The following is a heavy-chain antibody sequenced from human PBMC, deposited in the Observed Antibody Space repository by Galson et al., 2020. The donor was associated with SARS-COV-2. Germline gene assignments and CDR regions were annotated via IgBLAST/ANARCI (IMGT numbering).Heavy chain of an antibody. CDR2: FDPEDGET. J-gene: IGHJ6*02. CDR1: GYTLTELS. V-gene: IGHV1-24*01. Sequence: GESLKISCKVSGYTLTELSMHWVRQAPGKGLEWMGGFDPEDGETIYAQKFQGRVTMTEDTSTDTAYMELSSLRSEDTAVYYCATGLAVAGTRRNYYYYYGMDVWGQGTTVTVSS. CDR3: ATGLAVAGTRRNYYYYYGMDV. D-gene: IGHD6-19*01.